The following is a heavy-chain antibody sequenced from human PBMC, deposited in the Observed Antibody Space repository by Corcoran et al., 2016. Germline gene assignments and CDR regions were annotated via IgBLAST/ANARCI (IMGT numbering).Heavy chain of an antibody. CDR3: ARGSPYYDCWSGYRHYGMDV. D-gene: IGHD3-3*01. CDR2: IIPIFGTT. J-gene: IGHJ6*02. V-gene: IGHV1-69*01. Sequence: QVQLVQSGAEVKKPGSSVKVSCKASGGTFSSYAISWVRQAPGQGLEWMGGIIPIFGTTNYAQKFQGRVTIIADESTSTAYMELSSLRSEDTAVYYCARGSPYYDCWSGYRHYGMDVWGQGTTVTVSS. CDR1: GGTFSSYA.